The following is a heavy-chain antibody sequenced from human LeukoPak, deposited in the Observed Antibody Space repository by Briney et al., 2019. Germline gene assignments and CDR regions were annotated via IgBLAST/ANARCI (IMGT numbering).Heavy chain of an antibody. D-gene: IGHD1-26*01. CDR1: GYTFTSYA. CDR3: ARTHTYYRPLNWFDP. CDR2: INTNTGNP. Sequence: VASVKVSCKASGYTFTSYAMNWVRQAPGQGLEWMGWINTNTGNPTYAQGFTERFVFSLDTSVSTAYLQISSLKAEDTAVYYCARTHTYYRPLNWFDPWGQGTLVTVSS. J-gene: IGHJ5*02. V-gene: IGHV7-4-1*02.